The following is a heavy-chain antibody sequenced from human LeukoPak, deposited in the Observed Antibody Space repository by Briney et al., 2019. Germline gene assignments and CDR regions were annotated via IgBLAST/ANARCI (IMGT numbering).Heavy chain of an antibody. CDR3: AREHLFDG. CDR2: ISSSSSYI. Sequence: GGSLRPSCAASGFTFTDYSMNSVRQAPGKGLEWVSCISSSSSYIDYADSVKGRFTISRDNAKNSLYLQMNSLRAEDTAVYYCAREHLFDGWGQGTLVTVSS. CDR1: GFTFTDYS. J-gene: IGHJ4*02. V-gene: IGHV3-21*01.